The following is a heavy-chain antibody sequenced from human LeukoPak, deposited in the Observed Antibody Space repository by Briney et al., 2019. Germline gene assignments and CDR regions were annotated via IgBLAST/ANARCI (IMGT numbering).Heavy chain of an antibody. J-gene: IGHJ6*03. D-gene: IGHD3-3*01. Sequence: SETLSLTCAVYGGSFSGYYWSWIRQPPGKGLEWIGEINHSGSTNYNPSLKSRVTISVDTSKNQFSLKLSSVTAADTAVYYCARSITILGVPHMDVWGKGTTVTVSS. CDR2: INHSGST. CDR3: ARSITILGVPHMDV. V-gene: IGHV4-34*01. CDR1: GGSFSGYY.